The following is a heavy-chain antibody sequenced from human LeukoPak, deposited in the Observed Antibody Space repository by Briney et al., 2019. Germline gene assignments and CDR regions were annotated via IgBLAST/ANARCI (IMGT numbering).Heavy chain of an antibody. V-gene: IGHV1-18*01. CDR1: GYTFTSYG. CDR2: ISAYNGNT. D-gene: IGHD4-17*01. J-gene: IGHJ3*02. CDR3: ARSTTVTTVNAFDI. Sequence: ASVTVSCKASGYTFTSYGISWVRQAPGQGLEWMGWISAYNGNTNYAQKLQGRVTMTTDTSTSTAYMELRSLRSDDTAVYYCARSTTVTTVNAFDIWGQGTMVTVSS.